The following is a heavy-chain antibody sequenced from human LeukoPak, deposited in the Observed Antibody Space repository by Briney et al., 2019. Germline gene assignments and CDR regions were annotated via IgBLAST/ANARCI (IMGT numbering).Heavy chain of an antibody. CDR3: AKTAYCSSTSCYAPPQYYFDY. Sequence: GGSLRLSCAASGFTFSSYGMHWVRQAPGKGLEWVAVISYDGSNKYYADSVKGRFTISRDNSKNTLYLQMNSLRAEDTAVYYCAKTAYCSSTSCYAPPQYYFDYWGQGTLVTVSS. V-gene: IGHV3-33*05. CDR2: ISYDGSNK. J-gene: IGHJ4*02. D-gene: IGHD2-2*01. CDR1: GFTFSSYG.